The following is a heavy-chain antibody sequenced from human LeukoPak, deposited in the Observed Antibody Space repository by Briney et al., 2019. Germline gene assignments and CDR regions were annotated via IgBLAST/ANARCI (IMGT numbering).Heavy chain of an antibody. Sequence: GGSLRLSCAASGFTFSSYGMHWVRQAPGKGLEWVAFIRYDGSNKFYADSVKGRFTISRDNSKNTLYLQMNSLRAEDTAVYYCAKVGTDSSGYSCDYWGQGTLVTVSS. D-gene: IGHD3-22*01. J-gene: IGHJ4*02. CDR3: AKVGTDSSGYSCDY. V-gene: IGHV3-30*02. CDR2: IRYDGSNK. CDR1: GFTFSSYG.